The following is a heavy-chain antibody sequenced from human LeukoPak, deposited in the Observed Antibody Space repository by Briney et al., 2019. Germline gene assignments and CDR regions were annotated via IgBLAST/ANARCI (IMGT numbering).Heavy chain of an antibody. CDR2: IIPIFGTA. Sequence: RASVKVSCKASGGTFSSYAISWVRQAPGQGLEWMGGIIPIFGTANYAQKFQGRVTITADESTSTAYMELSSLRSEDTAVYSCARDPIGYCSSTSCFAFDIWGQGTMVTVSS. D-gene: IGHD2-2*01. J-gene: IGHJ3*02. V-gene: IGHV1-69*13. CDR3: ARDPIGYCSSTSCFAFDI. CDR1: GGTFSSYA.